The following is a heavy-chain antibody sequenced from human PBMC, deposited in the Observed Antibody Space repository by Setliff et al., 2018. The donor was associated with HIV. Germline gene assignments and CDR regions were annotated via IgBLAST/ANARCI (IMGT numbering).Heavy chain of an antibody. J-gene: IGHJ5*01. D-gene: IGHD3-10*01. CDR2: MHVSRET. CDR3: ARHGRSYDSGRWYNWFDS. Sequence: TLSLTCAVSGYSISSGYYWGWIRQPPGRGLEWIGLMHVSRETNYNPSLESRVTISMDTSKNQFSLKLSSVTAADTALYFCARHGRSYDSGRWYNWFDSWGQGTPVTVSS. CDR1: GYSISSGYY. V-gene: IGHV4-38-2*01.